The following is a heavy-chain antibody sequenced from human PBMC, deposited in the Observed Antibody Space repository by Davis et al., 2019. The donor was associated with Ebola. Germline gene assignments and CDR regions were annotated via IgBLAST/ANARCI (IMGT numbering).Heavy chain of an antibody. Sequence: GESLKISCAASGFTVSSNYMSWVRQAPGKGLEWVSVIYSGGSTYYADSVKGRFTISRDNAKNSLYLQMNSLRAEDTAVYYCARGVRGWWGQGTLVTVSS. CDR2: IYSGGST. D-gene: IGHD3-10*01. J-gene: IGHJ4*02. V-gene: IGHV3-66*01. CDR3: ARGVRGW. CDR1: GFTVSSNY.